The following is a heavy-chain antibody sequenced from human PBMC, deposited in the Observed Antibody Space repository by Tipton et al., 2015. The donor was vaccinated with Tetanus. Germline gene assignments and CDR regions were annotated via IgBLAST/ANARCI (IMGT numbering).Heavy chain of an antibody. D-gene: IGHD2-8*02. CDR2: IWSDGSVK. CDR3: AKVRSYGTGAVPADL. V-gene: IGHV3-33*03. Sequence: SLRLSCEASGFSFSSYAMEWVRQAPGKGLEWVAVIWSDGSVKHYAESAQGRFTISRDNSKNTLFLQMNNLRPEDTAVYYCAKVRSYGTGAVPADLWGQGTKVSVTS. J-gene: IGHJ3*01. CDR1: GFSFSSYA.